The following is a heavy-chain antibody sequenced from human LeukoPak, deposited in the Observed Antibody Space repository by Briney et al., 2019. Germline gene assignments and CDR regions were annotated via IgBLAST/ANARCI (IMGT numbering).Heavy chain of an antibody. J-gene: IGHJ4*02. CDR1: GFTFSSYS. D-gene: IGHD3-10*01. Sequence: GGSLRLSCAASGFTFSSYSMNWVRQAPGKGLEWVSSISSSSSYIYYADSVKGRFTISRDNAKNSLYLQMNSLRAEDTAVYYCARDSRGYGSGSSTYYFDYWGQGTLVTVSS. CDR3: ARDSRGYGSGSSTYYFDY. CDR2: ISSSSSYI. V-gene: IGHV3-21*01.